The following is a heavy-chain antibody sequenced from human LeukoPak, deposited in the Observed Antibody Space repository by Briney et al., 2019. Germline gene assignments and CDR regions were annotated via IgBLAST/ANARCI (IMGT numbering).Heavy chain of an antibody. D-gene: IGHD4-17*01. CDR2: IYTSGTT. Sequence: SETLSLTCTVSSGSISSYYWSWIRQPAGEGLEWIGRIYTSGTTHYNPSLKSRVTMSVDTSKNQFSLKLSSVTAADTAVYYCARLSTVTTSFDYWGQGTLVTVSS. V-gene: IGHV4-4*07. CDR1: SGSISSYY. J-gene: IGHJ4*02. CDR3: ARLSTVTTSFDY.